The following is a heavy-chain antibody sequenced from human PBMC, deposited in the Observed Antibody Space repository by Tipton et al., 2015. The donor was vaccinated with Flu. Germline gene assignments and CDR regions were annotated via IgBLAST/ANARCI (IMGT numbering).Heavy chain of an antibody. V-gene: IGHV3-15*01. Sequence: SLRLSCAASGFTFSNAWMSWVRQAPGKGLEWVGRIKSKTDGGTTDYAAPVKGRFTISRDDLKNTLYLHMNSLKTEDTAVYYCTPDGIPNHYYDSSGYYPADYWGRGTLVTVAS. J-gene: IGHJ4*02. D-gene: IGHD3-22*01. CDR3: TPDGIPNHYYDSSGYYPADY. CDR1: GFTFSNAW. CDR2: IKSKTDGGTT.